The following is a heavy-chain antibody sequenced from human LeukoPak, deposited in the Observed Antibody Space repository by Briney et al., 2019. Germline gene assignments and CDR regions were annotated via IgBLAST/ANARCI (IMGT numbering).Heavy chain of an antibody. V-gene: IGHV4-4*02. CDR2: ISLTGLT. Sequence: SETLSLTCAVSGGSISNNNWWSWVRQPPGQRLEWIGEISLTGLTHYNPSLESRVTVSLDKSKNQLSLNLTSVTAADTAVYYCSRENGAFPPFGYWGQGTLVTVLS. D-gene: IGHD2-8*01. CDR3: SRENGAFPPFGY. CDR1: GGSISNNNW. J-gene: IGHJ4*02.